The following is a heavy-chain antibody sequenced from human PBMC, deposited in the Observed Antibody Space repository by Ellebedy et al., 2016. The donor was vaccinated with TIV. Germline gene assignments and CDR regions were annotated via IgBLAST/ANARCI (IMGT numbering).Heavy chain of an antibody. Sequence: SETLSLTXAVYGGSFSGYYWSWIRQPPGKGLEWIGEINHSGSTKYNPSLKSRVTISVDTSKNQFSLKLSSVTAADTAVYYCARGPVSDCSSTSCYFGVYYYYYYMDVWGKGTTVTVSS. D-gene: IGHD2-2*01. CDR2: INHSGST. CDR3: ARGPVSDCSSTSCYFGVYYYYYYMDV. V-gene: IGHV4-34*01. J-gene: IGHJ6*03. CDR1: GGSFSGYY.